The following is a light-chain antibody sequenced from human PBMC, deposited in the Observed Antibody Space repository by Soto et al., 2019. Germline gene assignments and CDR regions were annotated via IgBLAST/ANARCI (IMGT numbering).Light chain of an antibody. V-gene: IGKV1-5*01. J-gene: IGKJ1*01. CDR1: QTITRW. Sequence: DIQMTQSPSTLSASVGDRVTITCRASQTITRWMAWYQQKPGKAPKLLIYDASTLESGVPSRFSGSGSGTQFTLTISSLQPEDAATYYCQQYNTYLTWTFGQGTKVDI. CDR3: QQYNTYLTWT. CDR2: DAS.